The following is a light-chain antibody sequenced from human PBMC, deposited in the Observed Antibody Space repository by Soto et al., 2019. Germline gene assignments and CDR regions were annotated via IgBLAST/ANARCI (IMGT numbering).Light chain of an antibody. J-gene: IGKJ1*01. CDR1: QSVSSN. V-gene: IGKV3-15*01. CDR2: GES. Sequence: VMTQSPATLSVSPGERATLSCRASQSVSSNLAWYQQKPGQAPRILIYGESTRATGIPDRFSGSGSGTELTLTISRLQSEDFAAYYCQKYNNWPQTFGQGTKVDIK. CDR3: QKYNNWPQT.